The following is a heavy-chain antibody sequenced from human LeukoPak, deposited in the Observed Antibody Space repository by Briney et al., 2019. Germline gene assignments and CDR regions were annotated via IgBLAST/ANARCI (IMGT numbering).Heavy chain of an antibody. CDR1: GGSISSGDYY. Sequence: SETLSLTCTVSGGSISSGDYYWSWIRQPPGKGLEWIGYIYYSGSTYYNPSLKSRVTISVDTSKNQFSLKLSSVTAADTAVYYCSKAPGNAFDIWGQVTRDTVSS. J-gene: IGHJ3*02. CDR3: SKAPGNAFDI. CDR2: IYYSGST. V-gene: IGHV4-30-4*08.